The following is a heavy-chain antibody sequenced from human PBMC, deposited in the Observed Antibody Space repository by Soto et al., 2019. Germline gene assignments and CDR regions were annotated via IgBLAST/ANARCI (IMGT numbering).Heavy chain of an antibody. J-gene: IGHJ6*02. CDR2: IYSASST. CDR1: GFTVSHNY. Sequence: EVQLVESGGGLIQPGGSLRLSCAASGFTVSHNYMSWVRQAPGEGLEWVSVIYSASSTYYADSVKGRFTISRDNSKNTLYLQMNSRRAEDTAVYYCARDSDSCGMDVWGQGTTVTVSS. D-gene: IGHD3-10*01. V-gene: IGHV3-53*01. CDR3: ARDSDSCGMDV.